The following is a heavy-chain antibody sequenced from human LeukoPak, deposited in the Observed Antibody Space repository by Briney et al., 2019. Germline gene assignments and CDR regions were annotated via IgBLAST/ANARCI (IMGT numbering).Heavy chain of an antibody. D-gene: IGHD1-26*01. J-gene: IGHJ4*02. CDR1: GFTLSTYN. CDR3: VRKIVGADFDY. V-gene: IGHV3-74*03. CDR2: INTDGSST. Sequence: GGSLRLSCAASGFTLSTYNMHWVRQAPGKGLVWVSRINTDGSSTTYADSVKGRFTIPRDTAKNTLYLQMNSLGAEDTAVYYCVRKIVGADFDYWGQGTLVTVSS.